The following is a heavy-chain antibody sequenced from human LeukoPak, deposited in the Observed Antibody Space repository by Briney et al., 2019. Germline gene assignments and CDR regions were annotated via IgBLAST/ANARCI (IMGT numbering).Heavy chain of an antibody. CDR1: GGSISSSN. CDR2: ISGSGATT. J-gene: IGHJ6*02. CDR3: AKGLWGAYYYGMDV. D-gene: IGHD3-16*01. Sequence: PSGTLSLTCAVSGGSISSSNWWSWVRQPPGKGLEWVSVISGSGATTYYADSVKGRFTISRDNSKNTLYLQVDSLRAEDTAVYYCAKGLWGAYYYGMDVWGQGTTVTVSS. V-gene: IGHV3-23*01.